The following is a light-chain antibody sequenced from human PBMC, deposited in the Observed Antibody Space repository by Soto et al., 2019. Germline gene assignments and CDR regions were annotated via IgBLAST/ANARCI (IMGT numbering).Light chain of an antibody. CDR2: VAF. J-gene: IGKJ5*01. CDR3: QQRRNWPLT. Sequence: VLTQSPATLSLSPGQRATLSCRASQSVSNYLAWYQQKAGQAPRLLIYVAFKRATGIPARFSGSGSETDFTLTISSLEPEDFALYYCQQRRNWPLTFGQGTRLEIK. CDR1: QSVSNY. V-gene: IGKV3-11*01.